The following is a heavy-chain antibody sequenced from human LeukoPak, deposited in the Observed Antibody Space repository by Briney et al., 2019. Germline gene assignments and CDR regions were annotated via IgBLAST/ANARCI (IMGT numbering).Heavy chain of an antibody. Sequence: GGSLRLSCAASGFTVSSNYMSWVRQAPGKGLEWVSVIYSGGSTYYADSVKGRFAISRDNFKNTLYLQMNSLRAEDTAVYYCARDSPYYYGSGRGMDVWGQGTTVTVSS. D-gene: IGHD3-10*01. V-gene: IGHV3-66*01. CDR2: IYSGGST. CDR1: GFTVSSNY. J-gene: IGHJ6*02. CDR3: ARDSPYYYGSGRGMDV.